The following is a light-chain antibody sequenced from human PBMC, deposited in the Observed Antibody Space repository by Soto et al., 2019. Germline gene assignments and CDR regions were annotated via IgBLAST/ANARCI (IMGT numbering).Light chain of an antibody. CDR3: QQRSNWPRT. V-gene: IGKV3-11*01. CDR2: DAS. Sequence: EIVLTQSPATLSLSPGERATLSCRASQSVSSYLAWYQQKPGQAPRLLIYDASTMATGIPARFSGSGSGTDFTLLISSLEPEDFAVYYCQQRSNWPRTFGQGTKVEIK. J-gene: IGKJ1*01. CDR1: QSVSSY.